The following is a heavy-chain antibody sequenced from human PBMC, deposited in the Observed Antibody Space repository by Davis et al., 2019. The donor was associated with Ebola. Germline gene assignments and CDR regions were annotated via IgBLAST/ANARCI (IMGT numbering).Heavy chain of an antibody. J-gene: IGHJ4*02. CDR1: GYTFTSYA. Sequence: ASVKVSCKASGYTFTSYAMHWVRQAPGQRLEWMGWINAGNGNTKYSQKFQGRVTMTRDTSTSTVYMELSSLRSEDTAVYYCARAFYGSGSYQDEWGQGTLVTVSS. CDR3: ARAFYGSGSYQDE. CDR2: INAGNGNT. D-gene: IGHD3-10*01. V-gene: IGHV1-3*01.